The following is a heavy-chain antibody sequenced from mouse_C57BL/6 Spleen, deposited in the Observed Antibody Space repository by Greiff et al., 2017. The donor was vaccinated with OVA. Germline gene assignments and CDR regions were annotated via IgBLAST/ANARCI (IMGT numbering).Heavy chain of an antibody. J-gene: IGHJ4*01. Sequence: QVQLQQPGAELVKPGASVKLSCKASGYTFTSYWMHWVKQRPGQGLEWIGMIHPNSGSTNYNEKFKSKATLTVDKSSSTAYMQLSSLTSEDSAVYYCARRYYYGSSYDYAMDYWGQGTSVTVSS. CDR1: GYTFTSYW. V-gene: IGHV1-64*01. CDR3: ARRYYYGSSYDYAMDY. CDR2: IHPNSGST. D-gene: IGHD1-1*01.